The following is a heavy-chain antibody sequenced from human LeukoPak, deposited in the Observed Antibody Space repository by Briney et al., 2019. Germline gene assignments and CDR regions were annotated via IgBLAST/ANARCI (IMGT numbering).Heavy chain of an antibody. V-gene: IGHV4-39*01. CDR1: GGSISSSSYY. D-gene: IGHD6-13*01. CDR3: ARQFGSSWYDSAPRLPDYYGMDV. Sequence: SETLSLTCTVSGGSISSSSYYWGWIRQPPGKGLEWIGSIYYSGNTYYNPSVKSRFTIYVDTSKNQFSLKLSSVTAADTAVYYCARQFGSSWYDSAPRLPDYYGMDVWGQGTTATVSS. CDR2: IYYSGNT. J-gene: IGHJ6*02.